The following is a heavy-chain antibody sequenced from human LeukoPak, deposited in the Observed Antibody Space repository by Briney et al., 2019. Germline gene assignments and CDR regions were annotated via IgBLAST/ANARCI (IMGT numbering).Heavy chain of an antibody. V-gene: IGHV3-48*03. Sequence: PGGSLRLSCAASGFTFSSYAMSWVRQAPGKGLEWISYISSDGSSIFYEDSVKGRVTISRDNAKNSLYLQMRSLRAEDTAVYYCARETLAARMFDYWGQGALVTVSS. CDR2: ISSDGSSI. J-gene: IGHJ4*02. D-gene: IGHD6-6*01. CDR1: GFTFSSYA. CDR3: ARETLAARMFDY.